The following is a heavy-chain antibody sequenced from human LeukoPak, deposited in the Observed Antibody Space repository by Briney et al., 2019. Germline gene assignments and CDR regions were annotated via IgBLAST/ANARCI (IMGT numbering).Heavy chain of an antibody. D-gene: IGHD4-17*01. CDR2: IYTSGST. CDR1: GGSIGRYY. J-gene: IGHJ4*02. Sequence: PSETLSLTCTVSGGSIGRYYWSWIRQPPGKGLEWIGRIYTSGSTNYNPSLKSRVTMSVDTSKNQFSLKLSSVTAADTAVYYCARGSRLGAVTNTFYFDYWGQGTLVTVSS. V-gene: IGHV4-4*07. CDR3: ARGSRLGAVTNTFYFDY.